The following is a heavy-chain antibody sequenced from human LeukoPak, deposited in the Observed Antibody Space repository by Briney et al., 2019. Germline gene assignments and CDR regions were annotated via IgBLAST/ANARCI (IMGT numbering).Heavy chain of an antibody. V-gene: IGHV4-59*08. CDR3: ARDTYYYDSSGYGAIYYYGMDV. CDR1: GGSISSYY. CDR2: IYYSGST. J-gene: IGHJ6*02. D-gene: IGHD3-22*01. Sequence: SETLSLTCTVSGGSISSYYWSWIRQPPGKGLEWIGYIYYSGSTNYNPSLKSRVTISVDTSKNQFSLKLSSVTAADTAVYYCARDTYYYDSSGYGAIYYYGMDVWGQGTTVTVSS.